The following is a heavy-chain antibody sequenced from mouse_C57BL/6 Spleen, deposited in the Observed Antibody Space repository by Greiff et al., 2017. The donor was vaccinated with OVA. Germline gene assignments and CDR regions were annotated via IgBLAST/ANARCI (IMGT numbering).Heavy chain of an antibody. D-gene: IGHD3-3*01. J-gene: IGHJ4*01. CDR1: GFSLTSYG. V-gene: IGHV2-5*01. CDR2: IWRGGST. Sequence: VQLKESGPGLVQPSQSLSITCTVSGFSLTSYGVHWVRQSPGKGLEWLGVIWRGGSTDYNAEFMSRLSITKDNSKSQVFFKMNSLQADDTAIYYCAKEQGRENYYAKDYWGQGTSVTVSS. CDR3: AKEQGRENYYAKDY.